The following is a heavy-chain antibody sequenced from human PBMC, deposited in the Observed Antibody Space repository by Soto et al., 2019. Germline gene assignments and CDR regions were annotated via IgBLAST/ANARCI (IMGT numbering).Heavy chain of an antibody. CDR3: ARHFVAVVIKGWGY. CDR1: GGSIESSNYY. J-gene: IGHJ4*02. Sequence: QLQLQESGPGLVKPSETLSLTCTVSGGSIESSNYYWDWIRQPPGKGLEWIGTIYYNGNAYYNPSLKSRVTMSVDTSKNQFSLKLISVTAADTAVYYCARHFVAVVIKGWGYWGQGTLVTFSS. V-gene: IGHV4-39*01. CDR2: IYYNGNA. D-gene: IGHD3-22*01.